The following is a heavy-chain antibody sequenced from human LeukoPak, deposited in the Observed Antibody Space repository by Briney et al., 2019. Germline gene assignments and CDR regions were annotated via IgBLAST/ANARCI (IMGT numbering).Heavy chain of an antibody. D-gene: IGHD3-16*02. CDR3: ARGMITFGGVIASYYFDY. V-gene: IGHV4-38-2*01. CDR1: GYSISSGYY. CDR2: IYHSGST. Sequence: SETLSLTCAVSGYSISSGYYWDWIRQPPGKGLEWIGSIYHSGSTYYNPSLKSRVTISVDTSKNQFSLKLSSVTAADTAVYYCARGMITFGGVIASYYFDYWGQGTLVTVSS. J-gene: IGHJ4*02.